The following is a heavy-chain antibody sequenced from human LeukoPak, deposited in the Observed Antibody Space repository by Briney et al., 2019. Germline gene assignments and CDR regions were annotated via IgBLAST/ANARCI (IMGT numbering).Heavy chain of an antibody. J-gene: IGHJ6*02. Sequence: PGGSLRLSCSASGFTFSSYAMHWVRQAPGKGLEYVSAISSNGGSTYYADSVKGRFTISRDNSKNTLYLQMSSPRAEDTAVYYCVNVVGTYYYGMDVWGQGTTVTVSS. CDR1: GFTFSSYA. CDR2: ISSNGGST. D-gene: IGHD2-15*01. V-gene: IGHV3-64D*06. CDR3: VNVVGTYYYGMDV.